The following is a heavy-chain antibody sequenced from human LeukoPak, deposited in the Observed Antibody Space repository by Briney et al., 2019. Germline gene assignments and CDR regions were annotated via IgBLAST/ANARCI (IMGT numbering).Heavy chain of an antibody. CDR3: ARDLGNWGWNDF. Sequence: QPGRSLRLSCAASGFTFGSYVMHWVRQAPGKGVEWVAVIWYDGFNKYYADSVKGRFTISRDNSKNTLYLQMNSLRAEDTAVYYCARDLGNWGWNDFWGQGTLVTVSS. J-gene: IGHJ4*02. V-gene: IGHV3-33*01. CDR2: IWYDGFNK. CDR1: GFTFGSYV. D-gene: IGHD7-27*01.